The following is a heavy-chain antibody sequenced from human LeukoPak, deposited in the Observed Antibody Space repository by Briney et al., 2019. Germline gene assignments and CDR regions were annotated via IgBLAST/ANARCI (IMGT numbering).Heavy chain of an antibody. V-gene: IGHV4-59*01. Sequence: PSETLSLTCFVSGSSISSYYWSWIRQPPGKGLEWIGYIHYRGNTNYNPSLKSRVTISLDTSKNQFSLRLSSVTAADTAVYHCARGIYDRSGFSYYYYHMDVWGKGTTVTVSS. J-gene: IGHJ6*03. CDR2: IHYRGNT. CDR3: ARGIYDRSGFSYYYYHMDV. CDR1: GSSISSYY. D-gene: IGHD3-22*01.